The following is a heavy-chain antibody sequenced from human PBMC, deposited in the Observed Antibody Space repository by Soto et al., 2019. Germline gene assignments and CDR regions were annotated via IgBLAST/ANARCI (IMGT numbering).Heavy chain of an antibody. D-gene: IGHD3-10*01. CDR2: ISAYNGNT. J-gene: IGHJ6*01. V-gene: IGHV1-18*01. CDR1: GYTFTSYG. CDR3: ARDPLDTMVRVVIITYYYYSMAV. Sequence: ASAKVSCKASGYTFTSYGISWVRQAPGQGLEWMGWISAYNGNTNYAQKLQGRVTMTTDTSTSTADMELRSLRSDDTAVYYCARDPLDTMVRVVIITYYYYSMAVWDQGTTVTISS.